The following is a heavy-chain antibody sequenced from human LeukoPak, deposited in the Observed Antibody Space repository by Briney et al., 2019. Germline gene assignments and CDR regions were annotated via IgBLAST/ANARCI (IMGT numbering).Heavy chain of an antibody. CDR3: ARVDYSNYNYYSTVWTS. CDR1: GGSISSYY. J-gene: IGHJ6*02. D-gene: IGHD4-11*01. CDR2: IYYSGST. Sequence: PSETLSLTCTVSGGSISSYYWSWIRQPPGKGLEWIGYIYYSGSTNYNPSLKSRVTISVDTSKNQFSLKLSSVTAADTAVYYCARVDYSNYNYYSTVWTSGAKGPRSPSP. V-gene: IGHV4-59*08.